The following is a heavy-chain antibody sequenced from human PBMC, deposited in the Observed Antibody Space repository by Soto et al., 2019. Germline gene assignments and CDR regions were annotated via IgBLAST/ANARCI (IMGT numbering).Heavy chain of an antibody. CDR1: GGSISSSSYY. CDR3: ARHTGYCSGGSCYPRYAFDI. J-gene: IGHJ3*02. D-gene: IGHD2-15*01. Sequence: SETLSLTCTVSGGSISSSSYYWGWIRQPPGKGLEWIGSIYYSGSIYYNPSLKSRVTISVDTSKNQFSLKLSSVTAADTAVYYCARHTGYCSGGSCYPRYAFDIWGQGTMVTVSS. V-gene: IGHV4-39*01. CDR2: IYYSGSI.